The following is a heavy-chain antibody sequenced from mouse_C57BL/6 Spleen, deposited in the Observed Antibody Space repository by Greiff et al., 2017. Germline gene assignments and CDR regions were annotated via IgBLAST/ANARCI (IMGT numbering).Heavy chain of an antibody. J-gene: IGHJ2*01. D-gene: IGHD2-2*01. CDR1: GYTFTDYY. V-gene: IGHV1-26*01. Sequence: VQLQQSGPELVKPGASVKISCKASGYTFTDYYMNWVKQSHGKSLEWIGDINPNNGGTSYNQKFKGKATLTVDKSSSTAYMELRSLTSEDSAVYYCLRWLPYGRGDDWGQGTTLTVSS. CDR3: LRWLPYGRGDD. CDR2: INPNNGGT.